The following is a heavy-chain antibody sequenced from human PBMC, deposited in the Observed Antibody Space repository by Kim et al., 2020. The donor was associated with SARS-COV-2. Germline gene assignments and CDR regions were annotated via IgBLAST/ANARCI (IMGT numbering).Heavy chain of an antibody. CDR1: GGSFSGYY. CDR3: ARAPHYYDSSGYYYADAFEI. J-gene: IGHJ3*02. CDR2: INHSGST. V-gene: IGHV4-34*01. D-gene: IGHD3-22*01. Sequence: SETLSLTCAVYGGSFSGYYWSWIRQPPGKGLEWIGEINHSGSTNYKPSLKSRVTISVDTPKNQFSLKRSSVTAADTAVSYCARAPHYYDSSGYYYADAFEIWGQGTMGTVSS.